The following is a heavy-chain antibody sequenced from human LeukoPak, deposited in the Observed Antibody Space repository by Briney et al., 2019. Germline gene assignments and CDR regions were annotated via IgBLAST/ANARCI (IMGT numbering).Heavy chain of an antibody. Sequence: PSETLSLTCAVFGGSINSYYWSWIRQPPGKGLEWIGYIYYSGNTNYNPSFKSRVTISVDTSKNQFSVKLSSVTAADTAIYYCVRQPSATAAFDIWGQGTMVTVSS. J-gene: IGHJ3*02. V-gene: IGHV4-59*08. CDR3: VRQPSATAAFDI. CDR1: GGSINSYY. D-gene: IGHD2-2*01. CDR2: IYYSGNT.